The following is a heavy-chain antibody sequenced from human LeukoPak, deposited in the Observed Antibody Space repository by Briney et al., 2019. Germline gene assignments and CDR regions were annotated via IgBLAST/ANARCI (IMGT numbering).Heavy chain of an antibody. Sequence: ESGPTLVKPTPTLTLTCTFSGFSLRTTGVGVGWLRQPPGKALEWLALIYWDDDKRYSPSLKSRLTITKDTSKNQVVLTMTNMDPVDTATYFCAHKAAVAGLFDYWGQGTLVTVSS. J-gene: IGHJ4*02. CDR3: AHKAAVAGLFDY. CDR2: IYWDDDK. V-gene: IGHV2-5*02. CDR1: GFSLRTTGVG. D-gene: IGHD6-19*01.